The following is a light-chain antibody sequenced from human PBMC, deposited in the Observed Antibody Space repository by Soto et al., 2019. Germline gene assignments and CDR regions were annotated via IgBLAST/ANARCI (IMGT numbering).Light chain of an antibody. J-gene: IGLJ2*01. CDR3: SSYTSSSTVV. CDR1: SSDVGGYNS. Sequence: QSALTQPASVSGSPGQSITISCTGTSSDVGGYNSVSWYQQHLGKAPKLMIYDVSNRPSGVSNRFSGSKSVNTASLTISGLQAEDEADYYCSSYTSSSTVVFGGGTKLTVL. V-gene: IGLV2-14*03. CDR2: DVS.